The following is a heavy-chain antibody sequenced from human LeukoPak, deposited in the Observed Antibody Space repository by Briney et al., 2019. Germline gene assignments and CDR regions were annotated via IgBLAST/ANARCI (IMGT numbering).Heavy chain of an antibody. CDR3: ARDGSIAVRWHAFDI. D-gene: IGHD6-6*01. J-gene: IGHJ3*02. V-gene: IGHV3-21*01. CDR2: ISSSSSYI. Sequence: PGGSLRLSCAASGFTFSSYSMNWVRQAPGKGLEWVSSISSSSSYIYYADSVKGRFTISRDNAKNSLYLQMNSLRAEDTAVYYCARDGSIAVRWHAFDIWGQGTMVTVSS. CDR1: GFTFSSYS.